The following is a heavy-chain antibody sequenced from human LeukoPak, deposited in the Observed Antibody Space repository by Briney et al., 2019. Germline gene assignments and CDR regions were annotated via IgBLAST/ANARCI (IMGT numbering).Heavy chain of an antibody. D-gene: IGHD6-19*01. CDR1: GFTFSSYE. Sequence: PGGSLRLSCAASGFTFSSYEMNWVRQAPGKGLEWVSYISSSGSTIYYADSVKGRFTISRDNAKNSLYLQMNSLRAEDTAVYYCARETAVTGSYYFDYWGQGSLVTVSS. CDR2: ISSSGSTI. V-gene: IGHV3-48*03. J-gene: IGHJ4*02. CDR3: ARETAVTGSYYFDY.